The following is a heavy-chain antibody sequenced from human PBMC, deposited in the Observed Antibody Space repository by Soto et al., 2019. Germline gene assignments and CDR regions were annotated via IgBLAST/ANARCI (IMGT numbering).Heavy chain of an antibody. CDR1: GFTFSTYA. J-gene: IGHJ2*01. CDR3: AKDKYTDSVRKVWFFDY. D-gene: IGHD2-15*01. Sequence: EVQLLESGGGLVKPGGSLRLSCAASGFTFSTYAMSWVRLAPGKGLEWVSSISANGGITDYADSVKGRFTISRDNFQNILSLQMDSLRGDEKALYFCAKDKYTDSVRKVWFFDYWGRGTLVTVSS. CDR2: ISANGGIT. V-gene: IGHV3-23*01.